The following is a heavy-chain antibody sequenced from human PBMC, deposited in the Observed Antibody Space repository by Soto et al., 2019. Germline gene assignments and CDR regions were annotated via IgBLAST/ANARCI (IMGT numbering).Heavy chain of an antibody. Sequence: GGSLRLSCAASGFTFSDYYMSWIRQAPGKGLEWVSYISSSSSTNYADSVKGRVTISRDNAKNSRYLQMNSLRAEDTSGYYWSRDQLADDYGAGGRENPKYYYYYYGMDVWGQGTTVTVPS. D-gene: IGHD4-17*01. CDR1: GFTFSDYY. CDR2: ISSSSST. V-gene: IGHV3-11*05. J-gene: IGHJ6*02. CDR3: SRDQLADDYGAGGRENPKYYYYYYGMDV.